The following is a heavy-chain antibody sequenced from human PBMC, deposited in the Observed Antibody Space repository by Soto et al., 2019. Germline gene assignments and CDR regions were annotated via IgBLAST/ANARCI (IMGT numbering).Heavy chain of an antibody. V-gene: IGHV1-18*01. Sequence: ASVKVSCKASGYTFTNYGINWVRQAPGQGLEWMGWISAYNGNTNYAQKLQGRVTMTTDTSTSTAYMELRSLRSDDTAVYYCARAFDPYREAFDIWGQGTMVTVSS. D-gene: IGHD3-3*02. CDR1: GYTFTNYG. CDR3: ARAFDPYREAFDI. J-gene: IGHJ3*02. CDR2: ISAYNGNT.